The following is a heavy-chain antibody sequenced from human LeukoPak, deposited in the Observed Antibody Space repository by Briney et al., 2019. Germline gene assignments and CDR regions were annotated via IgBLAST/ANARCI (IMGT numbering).Heavy chain of an antibody. D-gene: IGHD1-1*01. CDR1: GGSVSSSSYY. J-gene: IGHJ5*02. Sequence: SETLSLTCTVSGGSVSSSSYYWGWIRQPPGKGLEWIGSIYYSGTTYYNPSLKSRVTISVDTSKNQYSLKLTPVTATDTAVYYCASLRKTTTGTNWFDPWGQGTLVTVSS. V-gene: IGHV4-39*01. CDR2: IYYSGTT. CDR3: ASLRKTTTGTNWFDP.